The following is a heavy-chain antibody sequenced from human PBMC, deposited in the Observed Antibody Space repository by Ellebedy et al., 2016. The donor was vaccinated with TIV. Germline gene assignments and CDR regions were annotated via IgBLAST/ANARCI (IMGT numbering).Heavy chain of an antibody. CDR1: GGSISSYY. CDR3: ARVPTYYDFWSGYYTGDRYFDL. Sequence: GSLRLXCTVSGGSISSYYWSWIRQPPGKGLEWIGYIYYSGSTNYNPSLKSRVTISVDTSKNQFSLKLSSVTAADTAVYYCARVPTYYDFWSGYYTGDRYFDLWGRGTLVTVSS. CDR2: IYYSGST. J-gene: IGHJ2*01. V-gene: IGHV4-59*13. D-gene: IGHD3-3*01.